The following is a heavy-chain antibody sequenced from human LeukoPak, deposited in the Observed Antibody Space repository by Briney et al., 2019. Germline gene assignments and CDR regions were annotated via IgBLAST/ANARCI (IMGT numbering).Heavy chain of an antibody. Sequence: GGSLRLSCVVSGLTSTSYSMTWVRQAPGKGLEWVSSISSSSDYISYADSVKGRFTISRDNAKNSLYLQMNSLRAEDTAVYYCTRGTDGLWDFWGQGTLVTVSS. D-gene: IGHD2-8*01. V-gene: IGHV3-21*06. J-gene: IGHJ4*02. CDR1: GLTSTSYS. CDR3: TRGTDGLWDF. CDR2: ISSSSDYI.